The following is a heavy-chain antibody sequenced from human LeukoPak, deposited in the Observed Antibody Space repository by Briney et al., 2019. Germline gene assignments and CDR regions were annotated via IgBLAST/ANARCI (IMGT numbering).Heavy chain of an antibody. V-gene: IGHV3-11*01. Sequence: GGSLRLSCAASGFTFSNYYMSWIRQAPGKGLEWVSYVSSSASTIYYADSVKGRFTISRDNAKNSLYLQMNSLRAEDTAVYYCARGLGDGSSALDVWGQGTTVTVSS. CDR2: VSSSASTI. J-gene: IGHJ6*02. CDR3: ARGLGDGSSALDV. D-gene: IGHD6-6*01. CDR1: GFTFSNYY.